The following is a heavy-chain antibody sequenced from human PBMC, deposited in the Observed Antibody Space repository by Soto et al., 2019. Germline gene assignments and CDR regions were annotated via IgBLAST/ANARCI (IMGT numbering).Heavy chain of an antibody. CDR1: GGSISSYY. V-gene: IGHV4-59*01. D-gene: IGHD6-13*01. CDR3: AREVQSSSWYYYYYMDV. CDR2: IYYSGST. J-gene: IGHJ6*03. Sequence: SETLSLTCTVSGGSISSYYWSWIRQPPGKGLEWIGYIYYSGSTNYNPSLKSRVTISVDTSKNQFSLKLSSVTAADPAVYYCAREVQSSSWYYYYYMDVWGKGTTVTVSS.